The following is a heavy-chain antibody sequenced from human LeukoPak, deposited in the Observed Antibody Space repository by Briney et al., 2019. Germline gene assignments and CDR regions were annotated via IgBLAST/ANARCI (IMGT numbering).Heavy chain of an antibody. V-gene: IGHV4-34*01. D-gene: IGHD5-12*01. CDR2: INHSGST. Sequence: KPSETLSLTCAVYGGSFSDYSWSWIRQPPGKGLEWIGEINHSGSTNYNPSLKSRVTISLDTSKNQFSLNLRSVTAADTAVYYCATYSGYRNWFDPWGQGTLVTVSS. CDR3: ATYSGYRNWFDP. CDR1: GGSFSDYS. J-gene: IGHJ5*02.